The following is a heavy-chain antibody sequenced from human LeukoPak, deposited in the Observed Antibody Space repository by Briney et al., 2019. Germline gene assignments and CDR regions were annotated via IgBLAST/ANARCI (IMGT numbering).Heavy chain of an antibody. V-gene: IGHV3-23*01. D-gene: IGHD6-13*01. CDR3: AKRGSSWSYFDY. CDR2: ISDRGGST. Sequence: GGSLRLSCAASGFTFSDYAMTWVRQAPGKGLQWVALISDRGGSTYYADSVKGRFTVSRDNSKATLYLQMNSLRADDTAVYFCAKRGSSWSYFDYWGQGTLVTVSS. CDR1: GFTFSDYA. J-gene: IGHJ4*02.